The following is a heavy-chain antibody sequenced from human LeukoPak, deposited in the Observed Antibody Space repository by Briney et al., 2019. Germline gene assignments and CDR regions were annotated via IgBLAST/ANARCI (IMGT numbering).Heavy chain of an antibody. D-gene: IGHD3-22*01. CDR3: ARENPDDSSGYFFDY. CDR1: GGSISGTSYY. V-gene: IGHV4-39*07. J-gene: IGHJ4*02. Sequence: KSSETLSLTCTVSGGSISGTSYYWGWIRQPPGKGLEWIGSIYYSGSTNYNPSLESRVTISVDTSKNQFSLKLSSVTAADTAVYYCARENPDDSSGYFFDYWGQGTLVTVSS. CDR2: IYYSGST.